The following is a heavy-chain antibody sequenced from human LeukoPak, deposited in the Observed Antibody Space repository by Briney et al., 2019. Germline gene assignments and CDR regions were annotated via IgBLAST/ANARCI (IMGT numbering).Heavy chain of an antibody. Sequence: GGSLRLSCAASGFNFSSFVMHWVRQAPGKGLEWVAVIWYDGSNKYYADSVKGRFTISRDNSKNTLYLQMNSLRAEDTAVYYCARGPSAYPKRFDYWGQGTLVTVSS. CDR3: ARGPSAYPKRFDY. V-gene: IGHV3-33*01. D-gene: IGHD5-12*01. J-gene: IGHJ4*02. CDR2: IWYDGSNK. CDR1: GFNFSSFV.